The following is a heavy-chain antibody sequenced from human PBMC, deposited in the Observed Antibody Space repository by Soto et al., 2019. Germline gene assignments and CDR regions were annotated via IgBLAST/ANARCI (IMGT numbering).Heavy chain of an antibody. CDR1: GYTFTSYD. J-gene: IGHJ6*02. D-gene: IGHD6-6*01. CDR2: MNPNSGNT. CDR3: ARVGSSDYYYYYGMDV. Sequence: QVQLVQSGAEVKKPGASVKVSCKASGYTFTSYDINWVRQATGQGLEWMGWMNPNSGNTGYAQKFQGRVTMTRNTXIXXAYMELSSLRSEDTAVYYCARVGSSDYYYYYGMDVWGQGTTVTVSS. V-gene: IGHV1-8*01.